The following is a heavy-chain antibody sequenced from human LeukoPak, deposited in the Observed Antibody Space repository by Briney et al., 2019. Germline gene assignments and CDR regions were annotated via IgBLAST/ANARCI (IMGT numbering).Heavy chain of an antibody. V-gene: IGHV4-4*07. CDR1: GGSISSYY. CDR2: IYTSGST. Sequence: SETLSLTCTVSGGSISSYYWSWIRQPAGKGLEWIGRIYTSGSTNYNASLKSRVSMSVDTSKNQFSLKLTSVTAADTAVYYCARDSFDSSGYYNWFDPWGQGTLVTVSS. D-gene: IGHD3-22*01. J-gene: IGHJ5*02. CDR3: ARDSFDSSGYYNWFDP.